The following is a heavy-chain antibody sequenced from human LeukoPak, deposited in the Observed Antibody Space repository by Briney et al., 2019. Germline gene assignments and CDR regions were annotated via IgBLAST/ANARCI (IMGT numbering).Heavy chain of an antibody. CDR3: ARGSCSTNNCCERLRGLDV. V-gene: IGHV3-13*05. CDR2: FHTDNGP. CDR1: GFTFSDYD. D-gene: IGHD2-2*01. Sequence: PGGSLRLSCAASGFTFSDYDLHWVRQAPGKGLEWVSSFHTDNGPHYPVSVKGRFTISRENAKNFLFLQMNSLRAGDTAVYYCARGSCSTNNCCERLRGLDVWGQGTMVTPSS. J-gene: IGHJ6*02.